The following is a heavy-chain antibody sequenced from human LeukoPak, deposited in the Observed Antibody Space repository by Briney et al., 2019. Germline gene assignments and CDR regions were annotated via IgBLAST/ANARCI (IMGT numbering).Heavy chain of an antibody. CDR1: GGSISSYY. J-gene: IGHJ4*02. V-gene: IGHV4-59*01. CDR3: ARTRGLAAADYYFDY. D-gene: IGHD6-13*01. CDR2: IYYSGST. Sequence: PSETPSLTCTVSGGSISSYYWSWIRQPPGKALEWIGYIYYSGSTNYNPSLKSRVTISVDTSKNQFSLKLSSVTAADTAVYYCARTRGLAAADYYFDYWGQGTLVTVSS.